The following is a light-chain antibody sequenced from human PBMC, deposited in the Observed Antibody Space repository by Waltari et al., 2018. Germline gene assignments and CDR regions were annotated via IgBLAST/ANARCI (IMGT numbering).Light chain of an antibody. CDR2: WAS. V-gene: IGKV4-1*01. Sequence: DIVMTQSPDSLAVSLGERATFNCKSRPSVLYSSNNKNYLAWYQQKPGQPPKLLIYWASTRESGVPDRFSGSGSGTDFTLTISSLQAEDVAVYYCQQYYSTPQTFGQGTKVEIK. CDR1: PSVLYSSNNKNY. CDR3: QQYYSTPQT. J-gene: IGKJ1*01.